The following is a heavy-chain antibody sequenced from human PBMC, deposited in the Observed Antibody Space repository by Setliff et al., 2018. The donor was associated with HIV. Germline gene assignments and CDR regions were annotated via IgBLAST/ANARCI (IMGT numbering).Heavy chain of an antibody. D-gene: IGHD6-19*01. Sequence: SETLSLTCVVYGGSFSNYYWSWIRQPPGKGLEWIGEINHSGSTNYNPSLKSRVTISIDTSKNQFSLKLSSVTAADTAVYYCARSGGQWLPPNYWGQGTLVTSPQ. CDR1: GGSFSNYY. V-gene: IGHV4-34*01. J-gene: IGHJ4*02. CDR2: INHSGST. CDR3: ARSGGQWLPPNY.